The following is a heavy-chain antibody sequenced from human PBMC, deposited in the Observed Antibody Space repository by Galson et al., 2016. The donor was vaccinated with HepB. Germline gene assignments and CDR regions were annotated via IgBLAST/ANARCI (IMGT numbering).Heavy chain of an antibody. J-gene: IGHJ4*02. CDR2: INPNTGGT. CDR1: GYTFAGYY. V-gene: IGHV1-2*04. D-gene: IGHD2-2*01. Sequence: SVKVSCKASGYTFAGYYIHWVRQAPGQGLEWMGWINPNTGGTNYAQKFQGWVTMTRDTSITTAYMELTRLTSDDAAVYFCAVGRLEYLLSHWGQGTLVTVSS. CDR3: AVGRLEYLLSH.